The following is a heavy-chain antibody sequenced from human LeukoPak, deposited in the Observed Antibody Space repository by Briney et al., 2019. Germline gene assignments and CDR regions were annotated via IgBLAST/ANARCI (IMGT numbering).Heavy chain of an antibody. V-gene: IGHV3-30*04. Sequence: GGSLRLSCAASGFTFSSYAMHWVRQAPGKGLEWVALLSYDGSYEYYADSAKGRFTISRDNSKNTLYLQMNNLRTEDSAVYYCASGAITIFGVVTHWGQGTLVTVSS. CDR2: LSYDGSYE. D-gene: IGHD3-3*01. CDR1: GFTFSSYA. J-gene: IGHJ4*02. CDR3: ASGAITIFGVVTH.